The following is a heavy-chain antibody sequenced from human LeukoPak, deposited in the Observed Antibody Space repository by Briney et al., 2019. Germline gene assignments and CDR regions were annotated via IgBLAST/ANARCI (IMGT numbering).Heavy chain of an antibody. Sequence: KSSETLSLTCSVSGGSITSNSYYWGWIRQPPEKGLEWIGSIYYTGGTNYSPSLKSRVTMSVDTFKNQFSLKLSSVTAADTAVYYCARPYSSGLGYYFDYWGQGTLVTVSS. CDR2: IYYTGGT. D-gene: IGHD6-19*01. V-gene: IGHV4-39*01. CDR3: ARPYSSGLGYYFDY. CDR1: GGSITSNSYY. J-gene: IGHJ4*02.